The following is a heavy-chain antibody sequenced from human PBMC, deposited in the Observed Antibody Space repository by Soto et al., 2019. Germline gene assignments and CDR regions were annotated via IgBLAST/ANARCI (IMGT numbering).Heavy chain of an antibody. V-gene: IGHV1-69*01. J-gene: IGHJ4*02. CDR1: GGALSNYV. CDR3: AREGFSGGYFVS. CDR2: IITIFGTA. Sequence: QVQLVQSGAEVKKPGSSVRVSCKASGGALSNYVINWVRQAPGQGLEWMGGIITIFGTANYAQRYQGRVKINAHESTSTAYMDLSSLRSEDTAVYYCAREGFSGGYFVSWGQGTLVTVSS. D-gene: IGHD5-12*01.